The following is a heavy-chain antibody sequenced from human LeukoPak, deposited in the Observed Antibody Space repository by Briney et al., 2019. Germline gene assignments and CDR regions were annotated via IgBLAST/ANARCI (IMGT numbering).Heavy chain of an antibody. CDR1: GFTFSSYW. Sequence: GGSLRLXCAASGFTFSSYWMHWVRQAPGKGLEWVSRINSDGSSRSYADSVKGRFTISRDNAKNTLYLQMNSLRAEDTAVYYCAREGTEDSSGYYYLDYWGQGTLVTVSS. J-gene: IGHJ4*02. CDR2: INSDGSSR. V-gene: IGHV3-74*01. D-gene: IGHD3-22*01. CDR3: AREGTEDSSGYYYLDY.